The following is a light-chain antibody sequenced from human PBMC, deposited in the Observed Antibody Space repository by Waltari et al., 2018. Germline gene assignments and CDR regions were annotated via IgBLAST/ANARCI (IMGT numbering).Light chain of an antibody. CDR2: KDT. V-gene: IGLV3-27*01. CDR3: YSAADNTWV. J-gene: IGLJ3*02. Sequence: SYELTQPSSVSVSPGQTARIACSGDVLEKTSARWFQRKPGQAPVILLYKDTERASEIPERFSGSKSGTTVTLTISGAQVEDEADYHCYSAADNTWVFGGGTKLTVL. CDR1: VLEKTS.